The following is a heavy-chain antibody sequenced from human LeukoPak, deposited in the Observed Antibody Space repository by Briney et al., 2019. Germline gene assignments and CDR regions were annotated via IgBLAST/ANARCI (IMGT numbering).Heavy chain of an antibody. Sequence: GGSLRLSCAASGFTFSSYAMSWVRQAPGKGREWVSAISGSGGSTYYADSVKGRFTISRDNSKNTLYLQMNSLRAEDTAVYYCAKGEEQWLYNLNWFDPWGQGTLVTVSS. D-gene: IGHD6-19*01. J-gene: IGHJ5*02. CDR3: AKGEEQWLYNLNWFDP. V-gene: IGHV3-23*01. CDR1: GFTFSSYA. CDR2: ISGSGGST.